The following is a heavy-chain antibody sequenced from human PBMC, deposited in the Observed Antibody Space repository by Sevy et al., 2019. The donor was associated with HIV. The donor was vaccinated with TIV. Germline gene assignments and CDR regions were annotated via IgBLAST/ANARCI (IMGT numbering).Heavy chain of an antibody. CDR3: ARDHVKGGDLGDYYYYAMDV. Sequence: GGSLRLSCAASGFTLSDYYMSWIRQAPGKGLEWVSYISGSGSTIYYADSVKGRFTISRDNAKNSLSLQMNSLRAEDTAVYFCARDHVKGGDLGDYYYYAMDVWGQGTTVTGSS. D-gene: IGHD4-17*01. CDR2: ISGSGSTI. V-gene: IGHV3-11*01. J-gene: IGHJ6*02. CDR1: GFTLSDYY.